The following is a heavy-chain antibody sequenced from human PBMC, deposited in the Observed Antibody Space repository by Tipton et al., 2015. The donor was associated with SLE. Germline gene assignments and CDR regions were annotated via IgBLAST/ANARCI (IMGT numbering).Heavy chain of an antibody. CDR3: ARDQDRSSSGGRTYFDY. Sequence: SLRLSCAASGFTFNIHAMTWVRQAPGKGLEWVANMDQEGSEKYYGDSVKGRFTISRDNAKNSLYLQMNSLRAEDTAVYYCARDQDRSSSGGRTYFDYWGQGTLVTVSS. J-gene: IGHJ4*02. D-gene: IGHD6-6*01. CDR1: GFTFNIHA. V-gene: IGHV3-7*01. CDR2: MDQEGSEK.